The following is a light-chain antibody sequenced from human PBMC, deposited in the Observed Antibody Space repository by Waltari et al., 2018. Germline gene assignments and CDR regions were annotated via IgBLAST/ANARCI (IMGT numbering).Light chain of an antibody. CDR3: QHYLRLPVT. V-gene: IGKV3-20*01. J-gene: IGKJ1*01. Sequence: EIVLRQSPGTLSLSLGERATVSGGASQSVSRALAWYQQKPGQAPRLLIYGASTRATGIPDRFSGSGSGTDFSLTISRLEPDDFAVYYCQHYLRLPVTFGQGTTVEI. CDR1: QSVSRA. CDR2: GAS.